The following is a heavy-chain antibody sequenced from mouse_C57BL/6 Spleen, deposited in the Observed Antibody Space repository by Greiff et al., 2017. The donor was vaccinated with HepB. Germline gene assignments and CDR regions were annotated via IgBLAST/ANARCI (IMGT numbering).Heavy chain of an antibody. V-gene: IGHV1-69*01. D-gene: IGHD2-3*01. CDR2: IDPSDSYT. Sequence: QVQLQQPGAELVMPGASVKLSCKASGYTFTSYWMHWVKQRPGQGLEWIGEIDPSDSYTNYNQKFKGKSTLTVDKSSSTAYMQLSSLTSEDSAVYYCARAIYDGYPFAGWGQGTLVTVSA. J-gene: IGHJ3*01. CDR3: ARAIYDGYPFAG. CDR1: GYTFTSYW.